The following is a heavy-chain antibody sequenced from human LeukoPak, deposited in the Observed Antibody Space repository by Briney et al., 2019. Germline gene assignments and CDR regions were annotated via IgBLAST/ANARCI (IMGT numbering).Heavy chain of an antibody. CDR2: IYSGGST. V-gene: IGHV3-66*01. Sequence: PGGSLRLSCAASGFTVSSNYMSWVRQAPGKGLEWVSVIYSGGSTYYADSVKGRFTISRDNSKNTLYLQMNSLRAEDTAVYYCAKVHQAVAGTFDYWGQGTRVTVSS. CDR1: GFTVSSNY. D-gene: IGHD6-19*01. J-gene: IGHJ4*02. CDR3: AKVHQAVAGTFDY.